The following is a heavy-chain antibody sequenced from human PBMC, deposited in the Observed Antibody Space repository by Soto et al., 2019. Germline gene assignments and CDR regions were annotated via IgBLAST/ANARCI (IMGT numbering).Heavy chain of an antibody. CDR2: IKGDGTYK. Sequence: SLRLSCAAAGFNFSIFYMSWVRQAPGKGLEWVANIKGDGTYKYCVDSLKGRFTISRDNAKNSLYLQMNSLRAEDTAVYYCVRGGGFLDTWGQGTMVTVSS. CDR1: GFNFSIFY. J-gene: IGHJ3*02. D-gene: IGHD3-16*01. V-gene: IGHV3-7*04. CDR3: VRGGGFLDT.